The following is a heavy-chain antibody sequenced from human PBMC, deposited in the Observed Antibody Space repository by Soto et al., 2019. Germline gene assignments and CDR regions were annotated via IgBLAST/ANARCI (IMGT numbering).Heavy chain of an antibody. CDR3: ASGDRGAFDF. V-gene: IGHV3-74*01. CDR1: GFTFSYYW. CDR2: IHSDGSST. Sequence: EVQLVESGGGLVQPGESLRLSCAASGFTFSYYWMHWVRQAPGKGLVWVSRIHSDGSSTTYADSVKGRFTISRDNARNTLYLQMTTLRAEDTALYYSASGDRGAFDFWGQGTVVTVSS. J-gene: IGHJ3*01. D-gene: IGHD3-10*01.